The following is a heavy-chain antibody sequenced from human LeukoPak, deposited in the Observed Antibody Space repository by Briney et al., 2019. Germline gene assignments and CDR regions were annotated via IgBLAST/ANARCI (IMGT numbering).Heavy chain of an antibody. CDR2: IYGGGTT. Sequence: SGGSLRLSCTASGFSVSSNYMTWVRQAPGQGLEWVSIIYGGGTTYYTDSVKGRFTVSRDNSNNTLYLQMNSLRVEDTAVYYCTRGGIADWGQGTLVTVSS. D-gene: IGHD6-13*01. J-gene: IGHJ4*02. CDR1: GFSVSSNY. V-gene: IGHV3-66*01. CDR3: TRGGIAD.